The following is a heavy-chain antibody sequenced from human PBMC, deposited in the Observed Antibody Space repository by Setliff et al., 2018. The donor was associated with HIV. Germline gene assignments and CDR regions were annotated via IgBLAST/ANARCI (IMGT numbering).Heavy chain of an antibody. CDR3: AGGAYSYGWDYYNYGMDV. J-gene: IGHJ6*02. V-gene: IGHV1-46*01. CDR2: INPSGGST. CDR1: GYPFTAYG. Sequence: GASVKVSCKASGYPFTAYGISWVRQAPGQGLEWMGIINPSGGSTSYAQKFQERVTISRDTSTSTAYMELSSLRSEDTAVYYCAGGAYSYGWDYYNYGMDVWGQGTTVTVSS. D-gene: IGHD5-18*01.